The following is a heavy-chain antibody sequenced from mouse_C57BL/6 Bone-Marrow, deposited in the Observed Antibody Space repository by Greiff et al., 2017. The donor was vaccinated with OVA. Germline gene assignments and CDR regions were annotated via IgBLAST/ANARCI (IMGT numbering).Heavy chain of an antibody. CDR1: GFNIKDDY. Sequence: VQLQQSGAELVRPGASVKLSCTASGFNIKDDYMHWVKQRPEQGLEWIGWIDPENGDPEYASKFQGKATITADTSSNTAYLQLSSLTSEDTAVVYCTSRGYFDYGGQGTTLTVSS. J-gene: IGHJ2*01. CDR2: IDPENGDP. CDR3: TSRGYFDY. V-gene: IGHV14-4*01.